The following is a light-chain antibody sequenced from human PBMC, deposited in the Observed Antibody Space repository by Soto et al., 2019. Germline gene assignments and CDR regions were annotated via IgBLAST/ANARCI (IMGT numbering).Light chain of an antibody. CDR1: QSISSTY. J-gene: IGKJ3*01. CDR3: PQYASPRGFS. Sequence: EIVLTQSPGTLSLSPGERATLSCRASQSISSTYLAWYQQIPGQAPRLLIYGASSRATGVPDRFSGNGSGTDFTLTISRLEPEDFAVYYCPQYASPRGFSFGPGTKVDIK. CDR2: GAS. V-gene: IGKV3-20*01.